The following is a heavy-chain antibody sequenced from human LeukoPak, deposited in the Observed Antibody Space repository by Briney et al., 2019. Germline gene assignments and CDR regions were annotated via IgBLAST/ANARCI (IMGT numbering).Heavy chain of an antibody. CDR2: ISAYNGNT. D-gene: IGHD3-3*01. V-gene: IGHV1-18*01. Sequence: GASVKVSCKASGYTFTSYGISWVRQAPGQGLEWMGWISAYNGNTNYAQKLQGRVTMTTGTSTSTAYMELRSLRSDDTAVYYCARDHSDYDFYYYYGMDVWGQGTTVTVSS. CDR1: GYTFTSYG. CDR3: ARDHSDYDFYYYYGMDV. J-gene: IGHJ6*02.